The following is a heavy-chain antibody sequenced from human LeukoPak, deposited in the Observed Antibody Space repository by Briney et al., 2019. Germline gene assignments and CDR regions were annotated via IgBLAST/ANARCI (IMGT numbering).Heavy chain of an antibody. J-gene: IGHJ4*02. D-gene: IGHD3-3*01. CDR1: GFTFSSYW. Sequence: PGGSLRLSCAASGFTFSSYWMSWVREAPGKGREWVANIKQDGSEKYYVDSVKGRFTISRDNAKNSLYLQMNSLRAEDTAVYYCARAFPLRFLEWFPYYFDYWGQGTLVTVSS. CDR3: ARAFPLRFLEWFPYYFDY. V-gene: IGHV3-7*01. CDR2: IKQDGSEK.